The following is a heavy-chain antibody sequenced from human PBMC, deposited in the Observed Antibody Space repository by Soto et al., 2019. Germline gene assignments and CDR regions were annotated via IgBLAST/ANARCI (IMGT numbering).Heavy chain of an antibody. Sequence: SGGSVRLSXAASGFTFGSYAMSWVRQAPGKGLEWVSAISGSGGSTYYADSVKGRFTISRDNSKNTLYLQMNSLRAEDTAVYYRAKGNLEWLLNPYGMDVWGQGTTVTVSS. CDR3: AKGNLEWLLNPYGMDV. D-gene: IGHD3-3*01. J-gene: IGHJ6*02. CDR1: GFTFGSYA. V-gene: IGHV3-23*01. CDR2: ISGSGGST.